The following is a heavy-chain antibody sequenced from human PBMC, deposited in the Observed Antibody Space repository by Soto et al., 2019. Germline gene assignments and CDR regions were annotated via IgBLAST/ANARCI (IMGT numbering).Heavy chain of an antibody. J-gene: IGHJ4*02. CDR2: IYYSGST. Sequence: QVQLQESGPGLVKPSQTLSLTCTVSGGSISSGGYYWSWIRQHPGKGLEWIGYIYYSGSTYYNPSLKRRVTRSVDTSKNQFSLKLSSVTAADTAVYYCAREPRDGQLERHYWGQGTLVTVSS. CDR1: GGSISSGGYY. D-gene: IGHD6-6*01. CDR3: AREPRDGQLERHY. V-gene: IGHV4-31*03.